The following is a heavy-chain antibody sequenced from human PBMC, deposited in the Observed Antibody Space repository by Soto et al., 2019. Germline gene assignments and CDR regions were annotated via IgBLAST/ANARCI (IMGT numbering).Heavy chain of an antibody. J-gene: IGHJ5*02. V-gene: IGHV2-5*02. Sequence: QITLKESGPTRVKPTQTLTLTCTFSGFSLTTSGVGVGWIRQPPGKALEWLALIYWDDDKRYSPSLKTRLSITKDTSKNEVVFRMTNMDPVDTATYYCAQSLWRRYKAWFQPWGQGTLVTVSS. CDR3: AQSLWRRYKAWFQP. CDR2: IYWDDDK. CDR1: GFSLTTSGVG. D-gene: IGHD3-3*01.